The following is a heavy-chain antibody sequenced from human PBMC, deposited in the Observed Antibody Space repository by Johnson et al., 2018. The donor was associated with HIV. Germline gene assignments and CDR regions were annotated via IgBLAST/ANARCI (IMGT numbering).Heavy chain of an antibody. J-gene: IGHJ3*02. CDR1: GFTFSTYP. Sequence: VQVVESGGGVVQPGGSLTLSCVASGFTFSTYPMSWVRQAPGKGLEWVSTISNSGDNTYYADSVKGRFTISRDNSKKNLYLQMNSLRAEDTAVYYCAKVFGERPDAFDIWGQGTMVTVSS. CDR3: AKVFGERPDAFDI. V-gene: IGHV3-23*04. D-gene: IGHD3-16*01. CDR2: ISNSGDNT.